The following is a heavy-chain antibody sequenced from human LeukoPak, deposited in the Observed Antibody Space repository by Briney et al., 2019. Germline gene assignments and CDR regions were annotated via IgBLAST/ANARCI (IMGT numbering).Heavy chain of an antibody. CDR1: GFTFSRYW. D-gene: IGHD2-15*01. J-gene: IGHJ6*02. V-gene: IGHV3-74*01. CDR2: ITSDGSST. CDR3: ARDLQYCSGGSCNSPDYGMDV. Sequence: GGSLRLSCGASGFTFSRYWMSWVRQAPGKGLVWVSRITSDGSSTSYADSGKGRFTISRDNAKNTLYLQMNSLRAEDTAVYYCARDLQYCSGGSCNSPDYGMDVWGQGTTVTVSS.